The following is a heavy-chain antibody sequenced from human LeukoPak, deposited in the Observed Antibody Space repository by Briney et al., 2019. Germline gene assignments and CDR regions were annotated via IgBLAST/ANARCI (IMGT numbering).Heavy chain of an antibody. J-gene: IGHJ4*02. V-gene: IGHV3-9*01. Sequence: PGGSLRLSCAASGFTFDDYAMHWVRQAPGKGLEWVSGISWNSGSIGYADSVKGRFTISGDNSKNTLYLQMNSLRAEDTAVYYCAKGRGIDDWGQGTLVTVSS. CDR1: GFTFDDYA. CDR2: ISWNSGSI. CDR3: AKGRGIDD.